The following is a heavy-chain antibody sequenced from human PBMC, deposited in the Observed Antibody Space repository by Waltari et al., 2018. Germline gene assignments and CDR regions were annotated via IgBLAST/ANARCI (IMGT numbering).Heavy chain of an antibody. J-gene: IGHJ3*01. V-gene: IGHV3-30*18. D-gene: IGHD3-22*01. CDR1: GFTFSDYG. Sequence: QVQLVESGGGVVQPGRSLRLSCAASGFTFSDYGIHWVRHVPGMGLEWVAVISSDGGSEYYIDSVKGRFTISRDNSKNTLYLQMNSLRIEDTAVYYCAKRQHPYDSRADGFDVWGQGTMVTVSS. CDR3: AKRQHPYDSRADGFDV. CDR2: ISSDGGSE.